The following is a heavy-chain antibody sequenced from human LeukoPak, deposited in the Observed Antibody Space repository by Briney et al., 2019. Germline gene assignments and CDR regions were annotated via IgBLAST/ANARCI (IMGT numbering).Heavy chain of an antibody. V-gene: IGHV1-69*01. D-gene: IGHD2-21*02. CDR1: GSTFTSYG. CDR3: TGDFAVLDDCGGGCYCPHYFDD. CDR2: FIPYIGTA. Sequence: SVKLSCKASGSTFTSYGINWVRQAPGQGLEWMGGFIPYIGTANYAQKFQGSVTITADESTSTAYMKHSSQRSVDAAMYCCTGDFAVLDDCGGGCYCPHYFDDWGQGTLVTVSS. J-gene: IGHJ4*02.